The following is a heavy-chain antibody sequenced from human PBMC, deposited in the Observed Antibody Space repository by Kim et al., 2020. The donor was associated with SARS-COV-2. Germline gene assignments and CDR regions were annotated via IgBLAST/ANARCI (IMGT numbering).Heavy chain of an antibody. CDR3: ARGSVVVVVAAIRKKGYFDL. V-gene: IGHV4-34*01. CDR1: GGSFSGYY. D-gene: IGHD2-15*01. J-gene: IGHJ2*01. Sequence: SETLSLTCAVYGGSFSGYYWSWIRQPPGKGLEWIGEINHSGSTNYNPSLKSRVTISVDTSKNQFSLKLSSVTAADTAVYYCARGSVVVVVAAIRKKGYFDLWGRGTLVTVSS. CDR2: INHSGST.